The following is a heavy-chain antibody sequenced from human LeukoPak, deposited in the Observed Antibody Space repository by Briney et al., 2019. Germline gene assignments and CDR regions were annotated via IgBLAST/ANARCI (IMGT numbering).Heavy chain of an antibody. D-gene: IGHD6-6*01. V-gene: IGHV1-2*02. J-gene: IGHJ5*02. Sequence: ASVKVSYKASGYTFTGYYMHWVRQAPGQGLEWMGWINPNSGGTNYAQKFQGRVTMTRDTSISTAYMELSRLRSDDTAVYYCAYSSSPGSWFDPWGQGTLVTVSS. CDR1: GYTFTGYY. CDR2: INPNSGGT. CDR3: AYSSSPGSWFDP.